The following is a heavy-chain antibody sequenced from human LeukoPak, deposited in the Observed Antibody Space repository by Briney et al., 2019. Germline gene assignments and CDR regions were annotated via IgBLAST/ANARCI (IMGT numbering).Heavy chain of an antibody. D-gene: IGHD3-10*01. Sequence: GASVKVSCKVSGYTLTELSMHWVRQAPGKGLEWMGGFDPEDGETIYAQKFQGRVTMTEDTSTDTAYMELSSLRSEDTAVYYCATRKLYGPGSLELVDYWGQGTLVTVSS. CDR2: FDPEDGET. CDR1: GYTLTELS. J-gene: IGHJ4*02. CDR3: ATRKLYGPGSLELVDY. V-gene: IGHV1-24*01.